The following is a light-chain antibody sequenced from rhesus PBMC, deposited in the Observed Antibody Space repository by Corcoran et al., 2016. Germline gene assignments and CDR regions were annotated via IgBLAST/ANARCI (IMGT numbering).Light chain of an antibody. CDR2: VAN. CDR1: QGIRSY. J-gene: IGKJ4*01. V-gene: IGKV1-32*01. Sequence: DIQMTQSPSSLSASVGDRVSITCRASQGIRSYLNWYQQKPGKAPKLLIDVANRLESGVPSRYSGSGSATDFPLTISSLQPEDFAAYYCQKYNSFPLTFGGGTKVGLK. CDR3: QKYNSFPLT.